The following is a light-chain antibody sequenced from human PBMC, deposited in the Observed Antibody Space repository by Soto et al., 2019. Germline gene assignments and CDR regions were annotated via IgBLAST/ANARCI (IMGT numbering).Light chain of an antibody. V-gene: IGLV2-14*01. CDR1: SSDVGGYNY. Sequence: QSVLTQPASVSGSPGQSITISCTGTSSDVGGYNYVSWYQQHPGKAPKLMIYDVSNRPSGVSNRFSGSKSGNTASLTISGLQAEDEADYYCSSYTGSSTPVVFGGGTQLTVL. CDR3: SSYTGSSTPVV. J-gene: IGLJ2*01. CDR2: DVS.